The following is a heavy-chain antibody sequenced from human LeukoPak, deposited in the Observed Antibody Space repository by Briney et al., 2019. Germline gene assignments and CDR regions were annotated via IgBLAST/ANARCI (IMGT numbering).Heavy chain of an antibody. V-gene: IGHV3-7*01. Sequence: GGPLRLSCAASGFTFTTNWMTWVRQAPGKGMEWVATINQDGSEKYYVDSVKGRLTISRDNAKNSLFLQMNSLRAEDTAVYYCARDRITDFWSGYYTNYFDYWGQGTLVTVSS. D-gene: IGHD3-3*01. J-gene: IGHJ4*02. CDR1: GFTFTTNW. CDR3: ARDRITDFWSGYYTNYFDY. CDR2: INQDGSEK.